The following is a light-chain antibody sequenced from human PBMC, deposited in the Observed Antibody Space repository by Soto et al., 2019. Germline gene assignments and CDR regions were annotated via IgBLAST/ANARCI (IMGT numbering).Light chain of an antibody. CDR3: QAWDSSTGV. J-gene: IGLJ1*01. CDR1: KLGDKY. V-gene: IGLV3-1*01. Sequence: SSELTQPPSVSVSPGQTASITCSGDKLGDKYACWYQQKPGQSPVPVIYQDSKRPSGIPERFSGSNSGNTATLTISGTQAMDEADYYCQAWDSSTGVFGTGTKVTVL. CDR2: QDS.